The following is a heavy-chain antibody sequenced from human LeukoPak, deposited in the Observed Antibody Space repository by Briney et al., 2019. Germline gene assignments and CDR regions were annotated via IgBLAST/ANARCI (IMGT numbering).Heavy chain of an antibody. Sequence: PSETLSLTCTVSGGSISSYYWSWIRQPPGKGLEWIGYIYYSGSTNYNPSLKSRVTISVDTSKNQFSLKLSSVTAADTAVYYCARARVIVGRGDAFDIWGQGTMVTVSS. D-gene: IGHD3-22*01. V-gene: IGHV4-59*01. CDR2: IYYSGST. CDR1: GGSISSYY. J-gene: IGHJ3*02. CDR3: ARARVIVGRGDAFDI.